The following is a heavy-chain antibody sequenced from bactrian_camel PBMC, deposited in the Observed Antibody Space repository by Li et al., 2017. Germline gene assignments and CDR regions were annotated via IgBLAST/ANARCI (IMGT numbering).Heavy chain of an antibody. V-gene: IGHV3S26*01. CDR1: GYSVSTGY. D-gene: IGHD6*01. Sequence: HVQLVESGGGSVQAGGSLRLSCAASGYSVSTGYMAWFRQAPGKEREGLATIDSDGDAAYADSMKGRFTISRDNAKNSLYLQMNSLKPEDTGMYYCAADLKSRGSWYFRRAADFDFWGLGTQVTVSS. J-gene: IGHJ6*01. CDR2: IDSDGDA. CDR3: AADLKSRGSWYFRRAADFDF.